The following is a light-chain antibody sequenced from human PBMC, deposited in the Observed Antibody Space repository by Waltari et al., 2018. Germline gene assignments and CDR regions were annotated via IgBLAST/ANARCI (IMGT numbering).Light chain of an antibody. J-gene: IGKJ1*01. V-gene: IGKV3-20*01. CDR1: QSVTRA. Sequence: EIVLTQSPGTLSLSPGESATLSCRTSQSVTRALAWYQQKPGQAPRLLIYGASNRATGIPDRFSGSGSGTAFSLTLSSLAPEDFAAYYFQHYLRFPGTFGQGTKLEVK. CDR3: QHYLRFPGT. CDR2: GAS.